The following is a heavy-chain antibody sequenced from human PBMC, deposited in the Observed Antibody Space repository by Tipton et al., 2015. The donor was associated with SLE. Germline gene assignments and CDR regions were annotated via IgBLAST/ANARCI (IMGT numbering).Heavy chain of an antibody. CDR3: ARALSDNSGYFSYAFDL. CDR1: GFTFSNYG. CDR2: ISYDGNDE. Sequence: SLRLSCAASGFTFSNYGLHWVRQAPGKGLEWVTFISYDGNDEYYADSVKGRFSISRDNSKNTLYLQMNSLRPEDTAIYFCARALSDNSGYFSYAFDLWGQGTMVTVSS. J-gene: IGHJ3*01. D-gene: IGHD3-22*01. V-gene: IGHV3-30*03.